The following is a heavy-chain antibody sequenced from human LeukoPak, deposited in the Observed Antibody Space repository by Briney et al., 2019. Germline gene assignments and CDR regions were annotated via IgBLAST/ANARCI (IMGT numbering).Heavy chain of an antibody. D-gene: IGHD3-10*01. CDR1: GFSFNSYA. V-gene: IGHV3-30-3*01. CDR2: ISYDGTNK. J-gene: IGHJ4*02. CDR3: ARAAMVRGVDYFDY. Sequence: GGSLRLSCAAFGFSFNSYAMHWVRQPPGKGLEWVAVISYDGTNKYYADSVKGRFTISRDNSKNTLYLQMNSLRAEDTAVYYCARAAMVRGVDYFDYWGQGILVTVSS.